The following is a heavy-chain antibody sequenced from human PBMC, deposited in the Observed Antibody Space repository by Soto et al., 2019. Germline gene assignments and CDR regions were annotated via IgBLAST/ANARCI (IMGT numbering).Heavy chain of an antibody. CDR2: ISAAGSDA. D-gene: IGHD3-3*02. CDR3: SRRYHLWSPYFSFGNQRDN. Sequence: QEQLLASGGAVVQPGKSLRLSCVASGFDFKTYAMNWVRQVPGRGLEWLAVISAAGSDAYYTASVKGRFTIARDNSKNTLYLQMSRLTSDDSAHYYFSRRYHLWSPYFSFGNQRDNGVQGTLVAVS. V-gene: IGHV3-30*04. CDR1: GFDFKTYA. J-gene: IGHJ4*02.